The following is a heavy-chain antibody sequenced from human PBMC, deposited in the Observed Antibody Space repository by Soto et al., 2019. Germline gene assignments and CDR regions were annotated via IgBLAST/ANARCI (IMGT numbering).Heavy chain of an antibody. CDR1: GFTFSSYA. V-gene: IGHV3-30-3*01. J-gene: IGHJ4*02. D-gene: IGHD6-19*01. CDR3: ARAEGQLD. Sequence: QVQLVESGGGVVQPGRSLRLSCAASGFTFSSYAMHWVRQAPGKGLEWVAVISYDGSNKYYADSVKGRFTISRDNSKNTLYLQMNSLRAEDTAVYYCARAEGQLDWGQGTLVTVSS. CDR2: ISYDGSNK.